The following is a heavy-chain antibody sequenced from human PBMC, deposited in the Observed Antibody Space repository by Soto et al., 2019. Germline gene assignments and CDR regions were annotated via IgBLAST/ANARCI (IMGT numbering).Heavy chain of an antibody. V-gene: IGHV1-18*01. D-gene: IGHD1-1*01. CDR1: GYTFTSYG. J-gene: IGHJ4*02. CDR3: ARGRYGDY. CDR2: ISSHHGNT. Sequence: QVHLVQSGAEVKKPGASVKVSCKASGYTFTSYGITWVRQAPGQGLEWMGWISSHHGNTDYAQKLQGRVIVTRDTSPSTAYRELRSLISGDTDAYYCARGRYGDYGGQGALVTVSS.